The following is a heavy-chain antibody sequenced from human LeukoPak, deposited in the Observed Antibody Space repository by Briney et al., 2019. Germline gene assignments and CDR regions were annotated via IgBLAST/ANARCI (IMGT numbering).Heavy chain of an antibody. CDR3: AREVEYYDSSGFRPHAFDI. CDR1: GGSIISNKHY. D-gene: IGHD3-22*01. V-gene: IGHV4-39*02. J-gene: IGHJ3*02. CDR2: ISYSGGT. Sequence: SETLSLTCTVSGGSIISNKHYWGWTRQPPGKGLEWFGSISYSGGTAYNPSLRSRVTISVDTSKNQFSLKVNSVTAADTAVYYCAREVEYYDSSGFRPHAFDIWGRGTLVTVSS.